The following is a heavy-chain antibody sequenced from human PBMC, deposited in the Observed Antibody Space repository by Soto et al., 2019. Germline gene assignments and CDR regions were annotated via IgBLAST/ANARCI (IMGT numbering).Heavy chain of an antibody. V-gene: IGHV1-69*01. Sequence: QVQLVQSGAEVKKPGSSVKLSCKASGGTFSSYAISWVLQAPGQGLEWMGGIIPIFGTANYAQKFQGRVTITADESTSTDYMQPSSVLSGDTAVYYCARGCVVVVGAHPAGADNYYGKDVCGKGTTVTFS. CDR3: ARGCVVVVGAHPAGADNYYGKDV. CDR1: GGTFSSYA. D-gene: IGHD2-15*01. J-gene: IGHJ6*04. CDR2: IIPIFGTA.